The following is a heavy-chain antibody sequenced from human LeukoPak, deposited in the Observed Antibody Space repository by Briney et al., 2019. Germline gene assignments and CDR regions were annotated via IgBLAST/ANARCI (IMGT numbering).Heavy chain of an antibody. CDR1: GGSISSYY. CDR2: IYYSGST. V-gene: IGHV4-59*08. Sequence: SETLSLTCTVSGGSISSYYWSWIRQPPGKGLEWIGYIYYSGSTNYNPSLKSRVTISVDTSKNQFSLKLSSVTAADTAVYYCARRGYSSGWYFDYWGQGTLVTVSS. D-gene: IGHD6-19*01. CDR3: ARRGYSSGWYFDY. J-gene: IGHJ4*02.